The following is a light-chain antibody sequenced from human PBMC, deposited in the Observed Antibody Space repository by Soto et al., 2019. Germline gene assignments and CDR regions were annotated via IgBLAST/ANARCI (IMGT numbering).Light chain of an antibody. CDR3: MQALQTL. J-gene: IGKJ4*01. Sequence: DIVVTQSPLSLPVTPGEPASISCRSSQSLLHSNGYNYLDWYLQKPGQSPQLLIYLGSNRSSGVPDRFSGSGSGTDFTLKISRVEAEDVGVYYCMQALQTLFGGGTKVDIK. V-gene: IGKV2-28*01. CDR1: QSLLHSNGYNY. CDR2: LGS.